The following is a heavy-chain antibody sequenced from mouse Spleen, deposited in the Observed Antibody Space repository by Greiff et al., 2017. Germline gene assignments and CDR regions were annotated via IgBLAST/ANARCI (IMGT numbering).Heavy chain of an antibody. J-gene: IGHJ4*01. CDR1: GYTFTSYG. Sequence: QVQLKESGAELARPGASVKLSCKASGYTFTSYGISWVKQRTGQGLEWIGEIYPRSGNTYYNEKFKGKATLTADKSSSTAYMELRSLTSEDSAVYFCARFPLWNDSMDYWGQGTSVTVSS. CDR2: IYPRSGNT. V-gene: IGHV1-81*01. D-gene: IGHD1-1*02. CDR3: ARFPLWNDSMDY.